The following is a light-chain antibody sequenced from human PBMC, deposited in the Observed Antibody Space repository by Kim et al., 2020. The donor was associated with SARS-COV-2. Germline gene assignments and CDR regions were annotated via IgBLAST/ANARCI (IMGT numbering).Light chain of an antibody. Sequence: DIQMTQSPSSVSASLGDRVTITCRASQDIGGSLGWYQQKPGKAPKQLIYSASSLQSGVPSRFSGSGSGTDFTLTISSLQPEDFATYYCQQANSYPRTFGQGTKVDIK. CDR2: SAS. V-gene: IGKV1-12*01. CDR3: QQANSYPRT. J-gene: IGKJ1*01. CDR1: QDIGGS.